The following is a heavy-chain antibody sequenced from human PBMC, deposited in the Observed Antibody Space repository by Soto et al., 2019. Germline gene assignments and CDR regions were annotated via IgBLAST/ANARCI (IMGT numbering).Heavy chain of an antibody. J-gene: IGHJ4*02. CDR2: VGGSGEYT. V-gene: IGHV3-23*01. D-gene: IGHD3-9*01. CDR1: GFTFSSYA. Sequence: GSLRLSCAASGFTFSSYAMIWVRQAPGKGLEWVSGVGGSGEYTYYADSVKGRFTISRDNSKNTVYLQISSLRAEDTAVYYCAKVLTGYYYYFEYWGQGTLVTVSS. CDR3: AKVLTGYYYYFEY.